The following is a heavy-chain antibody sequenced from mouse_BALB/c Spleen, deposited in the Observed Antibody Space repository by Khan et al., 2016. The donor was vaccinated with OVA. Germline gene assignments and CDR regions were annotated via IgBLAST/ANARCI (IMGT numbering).Heavy chain of an antibody. Sequence: VQLKQSGTVLARPGASVKMSCKASGYTFTSYWMHWVKQRPGQGLEWLGAIYPGNSDINYNQKFKGKAKLTAVTSTRTAYMELNSLTNEDSAVYYCTRNGFGNYESWDYWGQGTTLTVSS. D-gene: IGHD2-1*01. CDR2: IYPGNSDI. CDR3: TRNGFGNYESWDY. CDR1: GYTFTSYW. J-gene: IGHJ2*01. V-gene: IGHV1-5*01.